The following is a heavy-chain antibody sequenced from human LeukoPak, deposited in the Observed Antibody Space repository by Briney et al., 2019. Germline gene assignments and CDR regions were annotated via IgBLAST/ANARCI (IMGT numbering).Heavy chain of an antibody. CDR1: GFTFSSYG. Sequence: PGGSLRLSCAASGFTFSSYGMHWVRQAPGKGLEWVAVIWYDGSNKYYADSVKGRFTISRDNSKNTLYLQMNSLRAEDTAVYYCAPTGEGGVMDYWGQGTLVTVSS. J-gene: IGHJ4*02. CDR3: APTGEGGVMDY. CDR2: IWYDGSNK. D-gene: IGHD3-16*01. V-gene: IGHV3-33*01.